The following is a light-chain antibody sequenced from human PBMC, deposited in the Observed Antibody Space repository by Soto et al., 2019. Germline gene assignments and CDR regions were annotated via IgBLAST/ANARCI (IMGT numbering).Light chain of an antibody. CDR3: QSYDITQSGFV. J-gene: IGLJ1*01. CDR1: SSNIGPNYD. V-gene: IGLV1-40*01. CDR2: GNN. Sequence: QSVLTQPPSVSGAPGQRVTISCTGSSSNIGPNYDVHWYQQLPGAAPKLLIYGNNNRPSGVPDRFSGSKSDTSASLAITGLQAEDEADYYCQSYDITQSGFVFGSGTKATVL.